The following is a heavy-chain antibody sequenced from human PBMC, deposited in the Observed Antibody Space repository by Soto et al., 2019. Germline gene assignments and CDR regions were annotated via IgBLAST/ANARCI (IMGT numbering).Heavy chain of an antibody. D-gene: IGHD3-22*01. Sequence: PGGSLRLSCAASGFTFSSYGMHWVRQAPGKGLEWVAVISYDGSNKYYADSVKGRFTISRDNSKNTLYLQMNSLRAEDTAVYYCASYPRYSSAYWYYFYYWGQGTLVTVYS. J-gene: IGHJ4*02. V-gene: IGHV3-30*03. CDR1: GFTFSSYG. CDR3: ASYPRYSSAYWYYFYY. CDR2: ISYDGSNK.